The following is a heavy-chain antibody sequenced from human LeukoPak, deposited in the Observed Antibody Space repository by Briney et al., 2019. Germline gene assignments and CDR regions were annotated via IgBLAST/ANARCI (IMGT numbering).Heavy chain of an antibody. J-gene: IGHJ3*02. CDR1: GYTFTDYD. V-gene: IGHV1-8*03. Sequence: ASVKVSYKTSGYTFTDYDIHWVRQAPGQGLEWTGWINPNSANTNYAQKLQGRVTLTRDTSLSIAYMELSSLTSEDAAVYFCARGDFGETNTAFDIWGQGTLVAVSS. CDR2: INPNSANT. D-gene: IGHD4-17*01. CDR3: ARGDFGETNTAFDI.